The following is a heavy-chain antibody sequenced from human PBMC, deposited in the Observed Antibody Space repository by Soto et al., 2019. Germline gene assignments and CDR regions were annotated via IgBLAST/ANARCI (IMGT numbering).Heavy chain of an antibody. D-gene: IGHD2-15*01. CDR1: GFTFSSYA. CDR3: AREASYCSGGSCPFDP. Sequence: GGSLRLSCAASGFTFSSYAMSWVRQAPGKGLEWVSAISGSGGSTYYADSMKGRFTISRDNSKNTLYLQMNSLRAEDTAVYYCAREASYCSGGSCPFDPWGQGTLVTVSS. J-gene: IGHJ5*02. V-gene: IGHV3-23*01. CDR2: ISGSGGST.